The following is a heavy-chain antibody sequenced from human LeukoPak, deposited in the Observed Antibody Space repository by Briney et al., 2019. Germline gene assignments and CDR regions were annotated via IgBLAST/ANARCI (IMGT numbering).Heavy chain of an antibody. V-gene: IGHV4-59*01. D-gene: IGHD2-2*01. Sequence: SEALSLTCTVSGGSINKYYWSWIRQSPGKGLEWLGYVHDSAGTIYNPSLKSRVTISVDTSKNQFSLKLSSVTAADTAVYYCARSRVVPAAMNAFDIWGQGTMVTVSS. J-gene: IGHJ3*02. CDR1: GGSINKYY. CDR3: ARSRVVPAAMNAFDI. CDR2: VHDSAGT.